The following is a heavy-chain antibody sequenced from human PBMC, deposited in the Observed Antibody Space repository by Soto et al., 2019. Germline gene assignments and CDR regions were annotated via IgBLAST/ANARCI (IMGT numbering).Heavy chain of an antibody. Sequence: GGSLRLSCAASGFTFSGSAMHWVRQASGKGLEWVGRIRSKANSYATAYAASVKGRFTISRDDSKNTAYLQMNSLKTEDTAVYYCTRQMTTVTIGGSWGQGTLVTVSS. CDR1: GFTFSGSA. CDR3: TRQMTTVTIGGS. V-gene: IGHV3-73*01. D-gene: IGHD4-4*01. J-gene: IGHJ5*02. CDR2: IRSKANSYAT.